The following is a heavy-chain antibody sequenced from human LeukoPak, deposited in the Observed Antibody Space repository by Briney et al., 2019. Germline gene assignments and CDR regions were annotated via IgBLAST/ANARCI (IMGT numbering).Heavy chain of an antibody. V-gene: IGHV3-48*04. CDR2: ISSSSSTI. Sequence: PGRSLRLSCAASGFTFSSYSMNWVRQAPGKGLEWVSYISSSSSTIYYADSVKGRFTISRDNAKNSLYLQMNSLRAEDTAVYYCARARPLGYFDYWGQGTLVTVSS. CDR1: GFTFSSYS. D-gene: IGHD3-16*01. CDR3: ARARPLGYFDY. J-gene: IGHJ4*02.